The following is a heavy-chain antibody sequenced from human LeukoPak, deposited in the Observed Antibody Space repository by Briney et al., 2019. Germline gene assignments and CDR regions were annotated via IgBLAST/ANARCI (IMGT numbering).Heavy chain of an antibody. V-gene: IGHV3-23*01. CDR2: IGARADTS. CDR1: GFTFSSYA. CDR3: VKRDKGTFDY. D-gene: IGHD3-16*01. J-gene: IGHJ4*02. Sequence: GGSLRVSCAASGFTFSSYAMTWVRQAPGKGLEWVSAIGARADTSDYADAVKGRFIISRHNSKNTLYLQMNSLRAEDTAVYYCVKRDKGTFDYWGRGTLVTVSS.